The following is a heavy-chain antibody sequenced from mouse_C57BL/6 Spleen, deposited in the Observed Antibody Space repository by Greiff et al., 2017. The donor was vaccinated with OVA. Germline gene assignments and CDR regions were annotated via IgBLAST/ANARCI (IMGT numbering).Heavy chain of an antibody. D-gene: IGHD1-1*01. CDR1: GFTFSSYT. CDR2: ISGGGGNT. CDR3: ARQTTVVYFDY. V-gene: IGHV5-9*01. Sequence: EVMLVESGGGLVKPGGSLKLSCAASGFTFSSYTMSWVRQTPEKRLEWVATISGGGGNTYYPDSVKGRFPISRDNAKNTLYLQMSSLRSEDTALYYCARQTTVVYFDYWGQGTTLTVSS. J-gene: IGHJ2*01.